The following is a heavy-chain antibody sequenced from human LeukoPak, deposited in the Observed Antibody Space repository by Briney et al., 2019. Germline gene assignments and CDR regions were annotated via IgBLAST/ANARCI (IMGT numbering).Heavy chain of an antibody. CDR2: ISAYNGNT. Sequence: GASVKVSCKASGYTFTSYGISWVRQAPGQGLEWMGWISAYNGNTNYAQKLQGRVTMTRDMSTSTVYVQLSSLRSEDTAVYYCARDMSGSYSFDYWGQGTLVTVSS. D-gene: IGHD1-26*01. J-gene: IGHJ4*02. CDR1: GYTFTSYG. CDR3: ARDMSGSYSFDY. V-gene: IGHV1-18*01.